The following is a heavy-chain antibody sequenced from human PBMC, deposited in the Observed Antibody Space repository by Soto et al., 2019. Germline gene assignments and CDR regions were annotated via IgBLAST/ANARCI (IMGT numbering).Heavy chain of an antibody. V-gene: IGHV3-11*05. CDR1: GFTFSDYY. CDR3: AREYYYGMDV. J-gene: IGHJ6*02. Sequence: QAQLVESGGGLVRPGGSLRLSCAASGFTFSDYYMTWIRQAPGKGLEWVSYITGSSDYTNYADSVKGRFTISRDNVKNSLYLQMNSLRAEDTAVYYCAREYYYGMDVWGQGTTVTVSS. CDR2: ITGSSDYT.